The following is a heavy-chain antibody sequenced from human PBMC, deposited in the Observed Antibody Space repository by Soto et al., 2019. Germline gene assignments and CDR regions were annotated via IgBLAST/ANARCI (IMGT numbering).Heavy chain of an antibody. V-gene: IGHV3-23*01. CDR2: ISGSGGST. CDR1: GFTFSSYA. CDR3: AKSILSGWFRSSYFDY. D-gene: IGHD6-19*01. J-gene: IGHJ4*02. Sequence: GGSLRLSCAASGFTFSSYAMSWVRQAPGKGLEWVSAISGSGGSTYYADSVKGRFTISRDNSKNTLYLQMNSLRAEDTAVYYCAKSILSGWFRSSYFDYWGQGTLVTVSS.